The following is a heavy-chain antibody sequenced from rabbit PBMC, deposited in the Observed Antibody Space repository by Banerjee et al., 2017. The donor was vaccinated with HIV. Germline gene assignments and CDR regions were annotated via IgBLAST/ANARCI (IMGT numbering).Heavy chain of an antibody. J-gene: IGHJ4*01. D-gene: IGHD4-1*01. CDR2: ISGGSSGST. CDR1: GFSFSNSYY. CDR3: AREDSTGWEFKL. V-gene: IGHV1S45*01. Sequence: QEQLVESGGGLVQPEGSLTLTCTASGFSFSNSYYMCWVRQAPGNGLEWIACISGGSSGSTAYASWAKGRFTISKTSSTTVTLQMTSLTAADTATYFCAREDSTGWEFKLWGPGTLVTVS.